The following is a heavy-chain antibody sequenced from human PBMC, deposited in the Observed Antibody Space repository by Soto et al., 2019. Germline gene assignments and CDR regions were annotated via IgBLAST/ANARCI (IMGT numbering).Heavy chain of an antibody. D-gene: IGHD3-22*01. V-gene: IGHV1-69*13. CDR1: GGTFSSYA. Sequence: SVKVSCKASGGTFSSYAISWVRQAPGQGLEWMGGIIPIFGTANYAQKFQGRVTITADESTSTAYMELSSLRSEDTAVYYCARAMYYYDSSGYYYFDYWGQGTLVTVSS. CDR3: ARAMYYYDSSGYYYFDY. CDR2: IIPIFGTA. J-gene: IGHJ4*02.